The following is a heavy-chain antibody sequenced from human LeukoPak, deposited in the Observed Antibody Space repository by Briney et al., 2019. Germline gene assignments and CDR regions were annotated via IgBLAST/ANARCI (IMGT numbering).Heavy chain of an antibody. J-gene: IGHJ4*02. CDR2: FDPEDGET. D-gene: IGHD2-15*01. Sequence: ASVKVSCKVSGYTLTELSMHWVRQAPGKGLEWMGGFDPEDGETIYAQKFQGRVTMTEDTSTDTAYMELSSLRSDDTAVYYCARGYCSGGSCYPFDYWGQGTLVTVSS. V-gene: IGHV1-24*01. CDR1: GYTLTELS. CDR3: ARGYCSGGSCYPFDY.